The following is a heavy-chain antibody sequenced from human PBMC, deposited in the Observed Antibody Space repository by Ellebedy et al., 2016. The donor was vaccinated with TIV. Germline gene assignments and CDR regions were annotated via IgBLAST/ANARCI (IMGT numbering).Heavy chain of an antibody. Sequence: GESLKISCVASGFTFSNYNMNWVRQPPGKGLEWVSSIRSTSSDKYYAESVKGRFTISRDNAQNSLFLQMNSLRAEDTAVYYCARDQLDSNYVIDYWGQGTLVTVSS. CDR3: ARDQLDSNYVIDY. CDR2: IRSTSSDK. V-gene: IGHV3-21*01. CDR1: GFTFSNYN. J-gene: IGHJ4*02. D-gene: IGHD4-11*01.